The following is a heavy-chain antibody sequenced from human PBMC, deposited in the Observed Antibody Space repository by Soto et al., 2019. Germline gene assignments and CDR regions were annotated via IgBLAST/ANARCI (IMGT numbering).Heavy chain of an antibody. Sequence: PGGSLRLSCAASGFTFTRYSMNWVRQAPGKGLEWVSSISSTTNYIYYGDSMKGRFTISRDNAKNSLYLEMNSLRAEDTAVYYCARESEDLTSNFDYWGEGTLVTVSS. CDR3: ARESEDLTSNFDY. V-gene: IGHV3-21*06. CDR1: GFTFTRYS. J-gene: IGHJ4*02. CDR2: ISSTTNYI.